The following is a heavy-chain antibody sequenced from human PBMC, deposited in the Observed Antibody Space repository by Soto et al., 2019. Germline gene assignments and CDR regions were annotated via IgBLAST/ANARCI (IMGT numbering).Heavy chain of an antibody. CDR1: GFTFNYYA. J-gene: IGHJ6*02. V-gene: IGHV3-30-3*01. Sequence: GSRRLSCAVAGFTFNYYAMHWVRQAPGQGLEWVTLISSDGNNKYYAAPVKGRFTISRDDSKNTLYLQMNSLKTEDTAVDYCTTVTRGSSWYYYYYGMDVWGQGTTVTVSS. CDR3: TTVTRGSSWYYYYYGMDV. CDR2: ISSDGNNK. D-gene: IGHD6-13*01.